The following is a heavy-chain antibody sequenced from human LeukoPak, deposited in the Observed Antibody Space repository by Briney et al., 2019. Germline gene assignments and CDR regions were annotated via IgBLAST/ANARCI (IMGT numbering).Heavy chain of an antibody. V-gene: IGHV3-30*02. J-gene: IGHJ4*02. D-gene: IGHD2-8*01. CDR1: GFTFSNYG. CDR3: AKDPLGFCTRATCRYLDS. Sequence: GGSLRLSCAASGFTFSNYGMHWFRQAPVKGLEWVAFIWYDGSNRYYADSVKGRFTISRDNSENTLFLQMSSLRTEDTAVYYCAKDPLGFCTRATCRYLDSWGQGTLVTVSS. CDR2: IWYDGSNR.